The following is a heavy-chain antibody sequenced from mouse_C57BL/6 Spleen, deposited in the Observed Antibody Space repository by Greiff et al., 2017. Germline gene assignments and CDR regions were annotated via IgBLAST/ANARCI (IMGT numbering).Heavy chain of an antibody. V-gene: IGHV5-9-1*02. J-gene: IGHJ3*01. CDR1: GFTFSSYA. Sequence: EVQGVESGEGLVKPGGSLKLSCAASGFTFSSYAMSWVRQTPEKRLEWVAYISSGGDYIYYADTVKGRFTISRDNARNTLYLQMSSLKSEDTAMYYCTRDFKYGNYKAYWGQGTLVTVSA. CDR3: TRDFKYGNYKAY. D-gene: IGHD2-1*01. CDR2: ISSGGDYI.